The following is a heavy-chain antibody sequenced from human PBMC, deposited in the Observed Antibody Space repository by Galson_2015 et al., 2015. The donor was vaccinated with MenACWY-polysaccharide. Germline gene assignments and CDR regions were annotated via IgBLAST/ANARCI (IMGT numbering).Heavy chain of an antibody. D-gene: IGHD3-16*01. J-gene: IGHJ4*02. CDR1: GYTFTSYD. CDR2: INPSGGST. V-gene: IGHV1-46*04. CDR3: ATHGVKGQGAFNY. Sequence: SLKVSCAASGYTFTSYDMSWVRQAPGQGLEWVSTINPSGGSTYYAENLKGRFTMTRDTSTSTLYMEMSSLRAEDTAVYYCATHGVKGQGAFNYWGQGTLVTVSS.